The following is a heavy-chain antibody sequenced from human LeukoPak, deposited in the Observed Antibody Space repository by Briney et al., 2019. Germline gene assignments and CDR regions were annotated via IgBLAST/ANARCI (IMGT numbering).Heavy chain of an antibody. J-gene: IGHJ5*02. CDR1: GDSISNYF. CDR3: AGPLSFP. V-gene: IGHV4-4*07. CDR2: IYTSGRT. D-gene: IGHD2/OR15-2a*01. Sequence: SETLSLTCTLSGDSISNYFWSWIRQPAGKGLEWIGRIYTSGRTNYNPSLKSRVTMSVDTSKNQFSLKLNSVTAAHTAVYYCAGPLSFPWGQGTLVTVSS.